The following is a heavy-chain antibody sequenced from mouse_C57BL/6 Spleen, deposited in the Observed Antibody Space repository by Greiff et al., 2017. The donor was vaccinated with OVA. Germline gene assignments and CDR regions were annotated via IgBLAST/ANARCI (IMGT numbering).Heavy chain of an antibody. V-gene: IGHV1-7*01. CDR3: ARERDGNYPFAY. D-gene: IGHD2-1*01. CDR1: GYTFTSYW. CDR2: INPSSGYT. J-gene: IGHJ3*01. Sequence: QVQLKQSGAELAKPGASVKLSCKASGYTFTSYWMHWVKQRPGQGLEWIGYINPSSGYTKYNQKFKDKATLTADKSYSTAHMQLSSLTYEDSAVYYCARERDGNYPFAYWGQGTLVTVSA.